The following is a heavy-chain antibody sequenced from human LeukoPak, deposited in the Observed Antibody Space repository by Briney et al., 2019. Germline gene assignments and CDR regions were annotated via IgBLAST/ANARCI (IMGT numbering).Heavy chain of an antibody. V-gene: IGHV3-74*01. J-gene: IGHJ4*02. CDR3: TRFLMGRGVTLYPY. Sequence: GGSLRLSCAASGFTFSSYWMHWVRQAPGKGLVWVSRINSDGSSTSYADSVKGRFTISRDNAKNTLYLQMNCLRAEDTAVYYCTRFLMGRGVTLYPYWGQGTLVTVSS. D-gene: IGHD3-10*01. CDR1: GFTFSSYW. CDR2: INSDGSST.